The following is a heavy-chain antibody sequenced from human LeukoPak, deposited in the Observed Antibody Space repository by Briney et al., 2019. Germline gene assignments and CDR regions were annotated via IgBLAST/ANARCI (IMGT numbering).Heavy chain of an antibody. Sequence: ASVKVSCKASGYTFTSYDINWVRQATGQGLEWMGRMNPNSGNTGYAQKFQGRVTITRNTSISTAYMELSSLRSEDTAVYYCASRYSSSWYYFDYWGQGTLVTVSS. CDR2: MNPNSGNT. V-gene: IGHV1-8*03. D-gene: IGHD6-13*01. J-gene: IGHJ4*02. CDR3: ASRYSSSWYYFDY. CDR1: GYTFTSYD.